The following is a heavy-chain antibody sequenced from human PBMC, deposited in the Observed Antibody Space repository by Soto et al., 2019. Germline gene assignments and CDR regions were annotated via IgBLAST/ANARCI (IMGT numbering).Heavy chain of an antibody. V-gene: IGHV3-30-3*01. CDR2: ISYDGSNK. CDR1: GFTFSSYA. J-gene: IGHJ4*02. CDR3: ARAGPLDY. Sequence: GGSLRLSCAASGFTFSSYAMHWVRQAPGKGLEWAAVISYDGSNKYYADSVKGRFTISRDNSKNTLYLQMNSLRAEDTAVYYCARAGPLDYWGQGTLVTVSS.